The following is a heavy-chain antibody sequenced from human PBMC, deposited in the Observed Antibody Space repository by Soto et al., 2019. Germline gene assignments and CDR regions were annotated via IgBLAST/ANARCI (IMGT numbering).Heavy chain of an antibody. D-gene: IGHD3-10*01. CDR1: GGTFNTYA. Sequence: QVQMVQSGGEMKKPGSSVEVSCQSSGGTFNTYAMNWVRQAPGQGPEWMGDISPMFGAANYAPKFQGRVTITADESTGTSYMQLSSLTSEDTALYFCAREVQVHTPAFVYWGQGTLVTVSS. J-gene: IGHJ4*02. CDR2: ISPMFGAA. V-gene: IGHV1-69*19. CDR3: AREVQVHTPAFVY.